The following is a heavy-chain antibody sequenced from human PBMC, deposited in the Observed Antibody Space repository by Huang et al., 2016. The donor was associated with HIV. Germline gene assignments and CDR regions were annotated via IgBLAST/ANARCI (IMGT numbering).Heavy chain of an antibody. CDR1: GFTFSSYG. V-gene: IGHV3-30*18. CDR2: ISYDGSNK. J-gene: IGHJ4*02. Sequence: QVQLVESGGGVVQPGRSLRLSCAASGFTFSSYGMHWVRQAPGKGVGWVAVISYDGSNKYYADSVKGRFTISRDSSKNTLYLQMNSLRAEDTAVYYCAKERYSYGYYFDYWGQGTLVTVSS. D-gene: IGHD5-18*01. CDR3: AKERYSYGYYFDY.